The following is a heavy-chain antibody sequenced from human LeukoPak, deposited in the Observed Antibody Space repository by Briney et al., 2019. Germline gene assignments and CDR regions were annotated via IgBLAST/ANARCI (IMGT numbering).Heavy chain of an antibody. CDR3: ARGYSSGPFNYYYYMDV. Sequence: SETLSLTCTVSGGSISSYYWSWIRQPAGKGLEWIGRIYTSGSTNYNPYLKSRVTMSVDTSKNQFSLKLSSVTAADTAVYYCARGYSSGPFNYYYYMDVWGKGTTVTISS. V-gene: IGHV4-4*07. J-gene: IGHJ6*03. CDR2: IYTSGST. D-gene: IGHD6-19*01. CDR1: GGSISSYY.